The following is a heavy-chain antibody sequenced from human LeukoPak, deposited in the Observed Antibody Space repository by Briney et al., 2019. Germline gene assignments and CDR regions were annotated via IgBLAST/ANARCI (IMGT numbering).Heavy chain of an antibody. CDR1: GGSISSSNW. D-gene: IGHD6-19*01. J-gene: IGHJ5*02. CDR2: IYHSGST. V-gene: IGHV4-4*02. Sequence: SETLSLTCAVSGGSISSSNWWSWVRQPPGKGLEWIGEIYHSGSTNYNPSLKSRVTISIDTSKNQFSLKVTSMTAADTAVYYCARGRYSSGWYVRKFDPWGQGTLVTVSS. CDR3: ARGRYSSGWYVRKFDP.